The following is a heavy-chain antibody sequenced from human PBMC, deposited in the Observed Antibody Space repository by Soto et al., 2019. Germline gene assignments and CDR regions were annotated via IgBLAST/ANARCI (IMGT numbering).Heavy chain of an antibody. CDR1: GFTFSSYW. D-gene: IGHD2-15*01. J-gene: IGHJ4*02. V-gene: IGHV3-7*01. CDR3: ARVDCSGGSCYSGPSLFDY. CDR2: IKQDGSEK. Sequence: EVQLVESGGGLVQPVGSLRLSCAASGFTFSSYWMSWVRQAPWKGLEWVANIKQDGSEKYYVDSVKGRFTISRDNAKNSLYLQMNSLRAEDTAVYYCARVDCSGGSCYSGPSLFDYWGQGTLVTVSS.